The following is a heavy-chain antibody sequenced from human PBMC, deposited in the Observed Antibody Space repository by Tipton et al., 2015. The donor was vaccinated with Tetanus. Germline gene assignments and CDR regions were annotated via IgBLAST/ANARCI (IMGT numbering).Heavy chain of an antibody. Sequence: TLSLTCSVSGDSGSRHYWSWIRQPPGKGLEWPAYISGSGATNSNYYLKSRITMTRDTSRNQFSLTLTSVTAADTAVYYCARANYDSFKKGPFDSWGQGSLVIVSS. J-gene: IGHJ4*02. V-gene: IGHV4-59*02. CDR1: GDSGSRHY. CDR2: ISGSGAT. CDR3: ARANYDSFKKGPFDS. D-gene: IGHD3-3*01.